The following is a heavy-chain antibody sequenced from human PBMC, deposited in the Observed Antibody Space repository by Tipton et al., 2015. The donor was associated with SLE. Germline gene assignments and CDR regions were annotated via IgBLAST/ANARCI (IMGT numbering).Heavy chain of an antibody. CDR3: ARRGSGSYDI. J-gene: IGHJ3*02. CDR2: MHKSGDS. D-gene: IGHD3-10*01. V-gene: IGHV4-4*07. Sequence: TLSLTCTVSGGSISSYYWSWIRQPAGKGLEWIGQMHKSGDSTYNPSLKSRVTMSVDTSKNQFSLKLSSVTAADTAVYYCARRGSGSYDIWGQGTMVTVSS. CDR1: GGSISSYY.